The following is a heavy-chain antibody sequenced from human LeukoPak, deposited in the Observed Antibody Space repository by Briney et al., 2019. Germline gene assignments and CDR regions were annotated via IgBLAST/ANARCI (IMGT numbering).Heavy chain of an antibody. CDR2: INHSGST. J-gene: IGHJ5*02. CDR1: GGSFSGYY. CDR3: ARERFNYYGSGSYIGLDWFDP. Sequence: SETLSLTCAVYGGSFSGYYWSWIRQPPGKGLEWIGEINHSGSTNYNPSLKSRVTISVDTSKNQFSLKLSSVTAADTAVYYCARERFNYYGSGSYIGLDWFDPWGQGTLVTVSS. V-gene: IGHV4-34*01. D-gene: IGHD3-10*01.